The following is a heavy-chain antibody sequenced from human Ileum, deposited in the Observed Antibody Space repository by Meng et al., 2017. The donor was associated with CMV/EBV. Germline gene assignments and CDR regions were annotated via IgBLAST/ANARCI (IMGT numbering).Heavy chain of an antibody. V-gene: IGHV1-2*02. Sequence: ASGTTFTDYYTSRVQRAPGLGLEWMGWYNPHRGGTNYVQKFHGRITMTTDTSTSTVYMYLRNRRYYDTAAYFCARDGYYPSRVFDFWGLGTLVTVSS. D-gene: IGHD2-2*03. CDR2: YNPHRGGT. J-gene: IGHJ4*01. CDR1: GTTFTDYY. CDR3: ARDGYYPSRVFDF.